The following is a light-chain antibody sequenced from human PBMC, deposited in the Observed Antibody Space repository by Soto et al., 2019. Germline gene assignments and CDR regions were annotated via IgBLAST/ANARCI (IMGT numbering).Light chain of an antibody. CDR3: QQRSNWPQVT. Sequence: EIVLTESPGTLSFSPWERATLSCMASQSVSRYLAWYQQKPGQGPRLLIYDAFNRATGIPARFSGSGSGTDFTLTISSLEPEDFAVYYCQQRSNWPQVTFGGGTKVDIK. CDR1: QSVSRY. CDR2: DAF. V-gene: IGKV3-11*01. J-gene: IGKJ4*01.